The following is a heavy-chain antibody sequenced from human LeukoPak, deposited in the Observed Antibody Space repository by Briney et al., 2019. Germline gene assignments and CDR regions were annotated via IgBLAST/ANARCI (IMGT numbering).Heavy chain of an antibody. D-gene: IGHD6-19*01. CDR2: ISRSGDIT. CDR1: GFTFSTYG. V-gene: IGHV3-23*01. Sequence: PGGPLRLSCVASGFTFSTYGMNWVRQAPGKGLEWVSTISRSGDITYYADSVKGRFTICKDNSKNTLYLQMNRLRAGDTAIYYCATGSTAVAGTKYWGQGILVTVSS. CDR3: ATGSTAVAGTKY. J-gene: IGHJ4*02.